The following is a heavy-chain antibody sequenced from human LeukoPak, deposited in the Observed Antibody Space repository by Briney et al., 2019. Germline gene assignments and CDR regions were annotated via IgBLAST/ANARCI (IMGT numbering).Heavy chain of an antibody. CDR3: ARVSGRWLQTRYYFDY. Sequence: SETLSRTCAVYGGSFSGYYWSLIRQPPGKGLEWIGEINHSGSTNYNPSLKSRVTISVDTSENQFSLKLSSVTAADTAVYYCARVSGRWLQTRYYFDYWGQGTLVTVSS. CDR2: INHSGST. D-gene: IGHD5-24*01. J-gene: IGHJ4*02. V-gene: IGHV4-34*01. CDR1: GGSFSGYY.